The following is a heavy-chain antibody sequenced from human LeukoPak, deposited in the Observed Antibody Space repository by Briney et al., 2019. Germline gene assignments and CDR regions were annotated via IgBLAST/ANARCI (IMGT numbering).Heavy chain of an antibody. CDR3: ARGYCSSTSCYKGFDY. Sequence: ASVKVSCKASGYTFTSYGISWVRQAPGQGLEWMGWISAYNGKTNYAQKLQGRVTMTTDTSTSTAYMELRSLRSDDTAVYYCARGYCSSTSCYKGFDYWGQGTLVTVSS. D-gene: IGHD2-2*02. V-gene: IGHV1-18*01. CDR1: GYTFTSYG. J-gene: IGHJ4*02. CDR2: ISAYNGKT.